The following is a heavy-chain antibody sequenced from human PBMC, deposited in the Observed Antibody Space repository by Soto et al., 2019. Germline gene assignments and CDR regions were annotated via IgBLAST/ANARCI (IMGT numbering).Heavy chain of an antibody. V-gene: IGHV4-4*07. J-gene: IGHJ4*02. Sequence: ETLSLTCTVSGGSISSYYWSWIRQPAGKGLEWIGRIYTSGSTNYNPSLKSRVTMSVDTSKNQFSLKLSSVTAADTAVYYCARDFTVTTGMYYFDYWGQGTLVTVSS. CDR2: IYTSGST. CDR3: ARDFTVTTGMYYFDY. D-gene: IGHD4-4*01. CDR1: GGSISSYY.